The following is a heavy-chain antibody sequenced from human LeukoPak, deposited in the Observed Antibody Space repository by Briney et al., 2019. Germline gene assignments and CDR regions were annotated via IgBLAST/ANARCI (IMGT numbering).Heavy chain of an antibody. CDR3: ARASYYYDSSGYYLDAFDI. CDR2: IYYSGST. J-gene: IGHJ3*02. CDR1: GGSFRSDSYY. V-gene: IGHV4-61*01. D-gene: IGHD3-22*01. Sequence: SETLSLTCTVSGGSFRSDSYYWSWIRQPPGKGLEWIGYIYYSGSTNYNPSLKSRVTILVDTSKNQFSLKLSSVTAADTAVYYCARASYYYDSSGYYLDAFDIWGQGTMVTVSS.